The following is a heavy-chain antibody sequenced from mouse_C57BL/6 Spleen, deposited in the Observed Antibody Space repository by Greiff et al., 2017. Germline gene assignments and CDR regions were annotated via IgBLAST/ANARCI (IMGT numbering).Heavy chain of an antibody. D-gene: IGHD4-1*01. J-gene: IGHJ2*01. CDR1: GYTFTSYW. V-gene: IGHV1-59*01. Sequence: QVQLQQPGAELVRPGTSVKLSCKASGYTFTSYWMHWVKQRPGQGLEWIGVIDPSDSYTNYNQKFKGKATLTVDTSSSTAYRQLRSLTSEDSAVYSGARRLGTRNWDGNFDYWGQGTTLTVSS. CDR3: ARRLGTRNWDGNFDY. CDR2: IDPSDSYT.